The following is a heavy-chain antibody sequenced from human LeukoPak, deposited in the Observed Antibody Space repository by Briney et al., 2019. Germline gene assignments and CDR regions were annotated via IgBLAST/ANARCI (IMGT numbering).Heavy chain of an antibody. CDR1: GGSVSSGSYY. J-gene: IGHJ4*02. V-gene: IGHV4-61*01. CDR2: IYYSGST. D-gene: IGHD3-10*01. Sequence: SETLSLTCTVSGGSVSSGSYYWSWIRQPPGKGLEWIGYIYYSGSTNYNPSLKSRVTIPVDTSKNQFSLKLSSVTAADTAVYYCARGWYYYGPGAVYFDYWGQGTLVTVSS. CDR3: ARGWYYYGPGAVYFDY.